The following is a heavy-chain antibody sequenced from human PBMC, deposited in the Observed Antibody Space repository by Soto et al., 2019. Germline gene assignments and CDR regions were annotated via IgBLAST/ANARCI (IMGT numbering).Heavy chain of an antibody. J-gene: IGHJ4*02. CDR2: IIPIFGTA. CDR1: GGTFSSYA. Sequence: SVKVSCKASGGTFSSYAMSWVRQAPGQGLEWMGGIIPIFGTANYAQKFQGRVTITADESTSTAYMELSSLRSEDTAVYYCASNTAMGPYYFDYWGQGTLVTVSS. D-gene: IGHD5-18*01. V-gene: IGHV1-69*13. CDR3: ASNTAMGPYYFDY.